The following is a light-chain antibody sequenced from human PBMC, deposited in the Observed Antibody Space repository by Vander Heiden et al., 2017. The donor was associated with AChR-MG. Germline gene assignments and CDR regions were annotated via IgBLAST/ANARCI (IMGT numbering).Light chain of an antibody. J-gene: IGLJ2*01. CDR2: RND. CDR1: YTGRKT. CDR3: AAWDDSLKDLL. Sequence: QSVLTQPPSVSGTPGQRVAISCSYTGRKTINWYQQRPGSAPKLLIHRNDQRPSGVPDRFSGSKSATSASLAIRGLQSGDEAEYYCAAWDDSLKDLLFGGGTKLTVL. V-gene: IGLV1-44*01.